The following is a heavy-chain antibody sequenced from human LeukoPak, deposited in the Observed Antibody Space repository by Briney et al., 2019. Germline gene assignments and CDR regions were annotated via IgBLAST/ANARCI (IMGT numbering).Heavy chain of an antibody. J-gene: IGHJ4*02. V-gene: IGHV4-59*02. Sequence: NPSETLSLTCSLSGGSVSSYYWTWIRQPPGKGLEWIGHIYYTGSTTYNPSLKSRVTISVDTSKNQFSLKLTSVTAADTAVYYCARGPAAGIDTGHYDYWGQGTLVTVSS. CDR2: IYYTGST. CDR3: ARGPAAGIDTGHYDY. CDR1: GGSVSSYY. D-gene: IGHD6-13*01.